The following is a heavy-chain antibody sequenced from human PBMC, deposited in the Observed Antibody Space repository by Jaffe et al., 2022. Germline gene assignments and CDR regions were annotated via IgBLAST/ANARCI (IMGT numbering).Heavy chain of an antibody. CDR1: GGSFSGYY. V-gene: IGHV4-34*01. D-gene: IGHD3-16*01. CDR3: ARARRAEGGYYFDY. Sequence: QVQLQQWGAGLLKPSETLSLTCAVYGGSFSGYYWSWIRQPPGKGLEWIGEINHSGSTNYNPSLKSRVTISVDTSKNQFSLKLSSVTAADTAVYYCARARRAEGGYYFDYWGQGTLVTVSS. J-gene: IGHJ4*02. CDR2: INHSGST.